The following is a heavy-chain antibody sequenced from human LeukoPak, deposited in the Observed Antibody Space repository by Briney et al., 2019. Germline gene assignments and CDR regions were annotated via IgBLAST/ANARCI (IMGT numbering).Heavy chain of an antibody. Sequence: SETLSLTCTVSGGSISSSSYYWGWIRQPPGKGLEWIGYIDYTGGTSYNPSLESRVSISVDRSQNQFSLRLQSVTAADTAVYYCARDSSNSRWFVWGQGTLVTVSS. V-gene: IGHV4-31*03. CDR1: GGSISSSSYY. CDR3: ARDSSNSRWFV. D-gene: IGHD3-10*01. CDR2: IDYTGGT. J-gene: IGHJ4*02.